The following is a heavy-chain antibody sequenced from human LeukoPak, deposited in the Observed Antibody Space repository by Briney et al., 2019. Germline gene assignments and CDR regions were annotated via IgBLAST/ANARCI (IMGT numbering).Heavy chain of an antibody. CDR3: ARGDWGSNFDY. CDR2: ISSTSSTI. D-gene: IGHD7-27*01. J-gene: IGHJ4*02. V-gene: IGHV3-48*01. Sequence: GGSLRLSCAASGFTFSSYNMNWVRQAPGKGLEWPSYISSTSSTIYYADSVKGRLTISRDNAKNSLYLHMNSLRGEDTAVYYCARGDWGSNFDYWGQGTLVTVSS. CDR1: GFTFSSYN.